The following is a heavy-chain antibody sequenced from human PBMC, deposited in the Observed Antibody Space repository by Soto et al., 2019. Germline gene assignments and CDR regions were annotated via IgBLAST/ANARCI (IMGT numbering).Heavy chain of an antibody. CDR2: TIPMFATA. CDR1: GGSFSNYI. CDR3: ARGLFGQQWLVGFDT. D-gene: IGHD6-19*01. Sequence: QVHLVQSGAEVKKPGSSVKVSCKASGGSFSNYIFAWVRQAPVQGLEWMGGTIPMFATAQYAQKLQGRVTITADESTSTVYMDLTSLTSDDTSVYYCARGLFGQQWLVGFDTWGQGTLVTVSS. V-gene: IGHV1-69*01. J-gene: IGHJ4*02.